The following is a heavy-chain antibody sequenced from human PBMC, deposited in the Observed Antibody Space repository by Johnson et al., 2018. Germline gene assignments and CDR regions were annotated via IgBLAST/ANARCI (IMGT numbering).Heavy chain of an antibody. V-gene: IGHV1-69*12. D-gene: IGHD3-10*02. CDR3: ARGGLRRLVFADAFDI. J-gene: IGHJ3*02. Sequence: QVQLVQSGAEVKKPGSSVKVSCKASGGTFSSYAISWVRQAPGPGLEWMGGIIPIFGTANYAQKFQGRVPITADESTSTAYMELSRLGSEDTAVYYCARGGLRRLVFADAFDIWGQGTMVTVSS. CDR2: IIPIFGTA. CDR1: GGTFSSYA.